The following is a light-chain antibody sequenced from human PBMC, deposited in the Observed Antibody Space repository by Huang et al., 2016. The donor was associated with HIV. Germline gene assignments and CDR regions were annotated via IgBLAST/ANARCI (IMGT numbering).Light chain of an antibody. Sequence: AIQVTQSPSSLSESVGDRVTITCRASQGIRNDLGGYQHKPGKAPKLLIYAASSLQSGVPARVSGSGSGTDFTLTISSLQPEDFATYYCLQDYTYPRTFGQGTKVEIK. CDR2: AAS. V-gene: IGKV1-6*01. J-gene: IGKJ1*01. CDR1: QGIRND. CDR3: LQDYTYPRT.